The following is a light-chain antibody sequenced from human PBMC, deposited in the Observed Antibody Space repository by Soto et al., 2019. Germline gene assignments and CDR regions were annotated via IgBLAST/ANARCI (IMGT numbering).Light chain of an antibody. CDR1: SSDVGGYNY. CDR2: DVN. V-gene: IGLV2-11*01. Sequence: QSVLTQPRSVSGSPGQSVTISCTGTSSDVGGYNYVSWYQQHPGKAPKLMIYDVNKRPSGVPDRFSGSKSDSTASLTISGLQAEDEADYYCCSYAGYYTVVFGGGTKLTVL. CDR3: CSYAGYYTVV. J-gene: IGLJ3*02.